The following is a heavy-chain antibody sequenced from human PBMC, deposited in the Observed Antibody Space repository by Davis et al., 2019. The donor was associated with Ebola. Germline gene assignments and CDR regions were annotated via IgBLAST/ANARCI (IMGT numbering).Heavy chain of an antibody. CDR2: ISSSSSYI. J-gene: IGHJ4*02. CDR1: GFTFSSYS. Sequence: GESLKISCAASGFTFSSYSMNWVRQAPGKGLEWVSSISSSSSYIYYADSVKGRFTISRDNARSYLYLQMNSLRPEDTAFYYCAKDMRGDYYDRSGYYFGGGIDYWGQGTLVTVSS. CDR3: AKDMRGDYYDRSGYYFGGGIDY. D-gene: IGHD3-22*01. V-gene: IGHV3-21*04.